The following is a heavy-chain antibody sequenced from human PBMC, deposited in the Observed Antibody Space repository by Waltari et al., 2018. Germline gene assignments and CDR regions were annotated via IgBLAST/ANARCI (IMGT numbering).Heavy chain of an antibody. CDR3: AISEYSSSNYYYYGMDV. V-gene: IGHV1-46*01. Sequence: QVQLVQSGAEVKKSGASVKVSCKASGYTFTSYYMHWVRQAPGQGLEWMGIINPSGGSTSYAQKFQGRVTMTRDTSTSTVYMELSSLRSEDTAVYYCAISEYSSSNYYYYGMDVWGQGTTVTVSS. CDR2: INPSGGST. J-gene: IGHJ6*02. D-gene: IGHD6-6*01. CDR1: GYTFTSYY.